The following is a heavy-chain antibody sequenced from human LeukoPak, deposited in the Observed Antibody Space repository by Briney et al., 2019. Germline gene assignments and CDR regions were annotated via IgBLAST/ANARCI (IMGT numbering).Heavy chain of an antibody. CDR3: ARGGATMVRGVHGY. Sequence: PSETLSLTCAVYGGSFSGYYWNWIRQPPGKGLEWIGEINHSGSTSYNPSLKSRVTISVDTSKNQFSLKLSSVTAADTAVYYCARGGATMVRGVHGYWGQGTLVTVSS. CDR2: INHSGST. CDR1: GGSFSGYY. D-gene: IGHD3-10*01. J-gene: IGHJ4*02. V-gene: IGHV4-34*01.